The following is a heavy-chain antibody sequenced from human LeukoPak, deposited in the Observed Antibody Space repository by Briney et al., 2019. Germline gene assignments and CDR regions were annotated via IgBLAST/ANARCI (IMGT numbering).Heavy chain of an antibody. J-gene: IGHJ3*02. D-gene: IGHD4-17*01. V-gene: IGHV3-66*01. CDR2: IYSGGST. CDR1: GFTVSSNY. Sequence: GGSLRLSCAASGFTVSSNYMSWVRQAPGKGLEWVSVIYSGGSTYYADSVKGRFTISRDNSKNTLYLQMNSLRAEDTAVYYCARDPSNTVTTLNDAFDIWGQGTMVTVSS. CDR3: ARDPSNTVTTLNDAFDI.